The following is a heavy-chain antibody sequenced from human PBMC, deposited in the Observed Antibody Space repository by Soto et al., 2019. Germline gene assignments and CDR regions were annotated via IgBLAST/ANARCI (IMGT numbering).Heavy chain of an antibody. J-gene: IGHJ4*02. CDR2: IIPIFGTA. V-gene: IGHV1-69*13. Sequence: ASVKVSSKASGGTFSSYAISWVRQAPGQGLEWMGGIIPIFGTANYAQKFQGRVTITADESTSKAYMELSSLRSEDTAVYYCASVRGSAVAGTFVFDYWGQGPLVTVSS. CDR1: GGTFSSYA. D-gene: IGHD6-19*01. CDR3: ASVRGSAVAGTFVFDY.